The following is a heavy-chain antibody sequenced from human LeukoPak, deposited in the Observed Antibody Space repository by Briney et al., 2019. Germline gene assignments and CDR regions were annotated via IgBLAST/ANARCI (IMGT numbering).Heavy chain of an antibody. J-gene: IGHJ4*02. D-gene: IGHD3-22*01. CDR1: GYSISSGSY. V-gene: IGHV4-38-2*01. CDR2: MYHSGST. CDR3: ARLRVIDSSGFYYDDY. Sequence: SETLSLTCAVSGYSISSGSYWGWVRQPPGKGLEWIGNMYHSGSTYSNPSLKSRVTISVEQSKNQFSLRLRSVTAADTAVYYCARLRVIDSSGFYYDDYWGQGTLVTVSS.